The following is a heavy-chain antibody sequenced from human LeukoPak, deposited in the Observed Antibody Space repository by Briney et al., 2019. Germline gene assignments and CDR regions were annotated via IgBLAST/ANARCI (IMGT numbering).Heavy chain of an antibody. CDR3: AKDMWGVFDRPGGAFDI. D-gene: IGHD3-16*01. CDR2: ISWDGGST. J-gene: IGHJ3*02. CDR1: GFTFDDYT. Sequence: GGSLRLSCAASGFTFDDYTMHWVRQAPGKGLEWVSLISWDGGSTYYADSVKGRFTISRDNSKNSLYLQMNSLRTEDTALYYCAKDMWGVFDRPGGAFDIWGQGTMVTVSS. V-gene: IGHV3-43*01.